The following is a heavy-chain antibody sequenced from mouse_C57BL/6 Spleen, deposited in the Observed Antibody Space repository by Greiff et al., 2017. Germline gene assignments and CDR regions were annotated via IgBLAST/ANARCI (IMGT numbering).Heavy chain of an antibody. CDR3: ARDYYGNYWYFDV. Sequence: EVNLVESGGGLVKPGGSLKLSCAASGFTFSSYAMSWVRQTPEKRLEWVATISDGGSYTYYPDNVKGRFTISRDNAKNNLYLQMSHLKSEDTAMYYCARDYYGNYWYFDVWGTGTTVTVSS. CDR1: GFTFSSYA. J-gene: IGHJ1*03. V-gene: IGHV5-4*01. D-gene: IGHD2-1*01. CDR2: ISDGGSYT.